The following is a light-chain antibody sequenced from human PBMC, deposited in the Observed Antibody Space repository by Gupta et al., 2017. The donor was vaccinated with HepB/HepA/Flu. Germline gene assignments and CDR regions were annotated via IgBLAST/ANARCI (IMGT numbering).Light chain of an antibody. J-gene: IGKJ1*01. CDR2: GAS. Sequence: EVVMTQSPATLSVSPGERATLSCRASQSVGSDLAWYQQKPGQAPRLLIYGASTRAAGIPARFSGSGSGTEFTLTISGLQSADFALYYCQQYKQWPPWTFGQGTKVEIK. CDR3: QQYKQWPPWT. CDR1: QSVGSD. V-gene: IGKV3-15*01.